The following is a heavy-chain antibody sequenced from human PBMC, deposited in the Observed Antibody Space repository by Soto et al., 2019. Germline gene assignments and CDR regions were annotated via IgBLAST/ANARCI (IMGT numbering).Heavy chain of an antibody. CDR1: GRTFSSYA. J-gene: IGHJ6*02. Sequence: SVKVSCKASGRTFSSYAISWVRQAPGQGLEWMGGIIPIFGTANYAQKFQGRVTITADESTSTAYMELSSLRSEDTAVYYCASYYGSGSYSVESYYYYGMDVWGQGTTVTVSS. D-gene: IGHD3-10*01. CDR3: ASYYGSGSYSVESYYYYGMDV. V-gene: IGHV1-69*13. CDR2: IIPIFGTA.